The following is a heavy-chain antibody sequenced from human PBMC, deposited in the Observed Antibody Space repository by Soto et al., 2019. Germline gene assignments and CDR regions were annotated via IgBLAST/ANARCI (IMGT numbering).Heavy chain of an antibody. CDR3: ARAGAATLSDY. J-gene: IGHJ4*02. D-gene: IGHD2-15*01. CDR1: GGSISNYY. CDR2: IYYSGST. Sequence: QVQLQESGPGLVKPSETLSLTCTVSGGSISNYYWSWIRQPPGKGLEWIGDIYYSGSTNYNPSLKSRVTISVDTSKNQFSLKLSSVTAADTAVYYCARAGAATLSDYWGQGTLVTVSS. V-gene: IGHV4-59*01.